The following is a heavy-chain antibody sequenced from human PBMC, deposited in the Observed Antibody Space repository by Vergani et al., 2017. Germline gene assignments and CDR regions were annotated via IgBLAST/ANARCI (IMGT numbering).Heavy chain of an antibody. J-gene: IGHJ6*03. CDR3: ARDTVTNYYYYMVV. CDR1: GGSISSYY. D-gene: IGHD4-11*01. Sequence: QLQLQESGPGLVKPSETLSLTCTVSGGSISSYYWSWIRQPPGKGLEWIGYIYYSGSTNYNPSLKSRVTISVDTSKNQFSLKLSSVTAADTAVYYCARDTVTNYYYYMVVWGKGTTVTVAS. CDR2: IYYSGST. V-gene: IGHV4-59*01.